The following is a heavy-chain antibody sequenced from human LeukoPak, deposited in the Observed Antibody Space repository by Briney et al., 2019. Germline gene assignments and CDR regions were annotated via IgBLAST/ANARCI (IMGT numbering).Heavy chain of an antibody. Sequence: GGSLRLSCAASGFTFSSYGMHWVRQAPGKGLEWVAFIRYDGSNKYYADSVKGRFTISRDNSKNTLYLQMNSLRGEDTAVYYCARVASYAFDIWGQGTMVTVSS. V-gene: IGHV3-30*02. CDR2: IRYDGSNK. J-gene: IGHJ3*02. CDR1: GFTFSSYG. CDR3: ARVASYAFDI. D-gene: IGHD6-6*01.